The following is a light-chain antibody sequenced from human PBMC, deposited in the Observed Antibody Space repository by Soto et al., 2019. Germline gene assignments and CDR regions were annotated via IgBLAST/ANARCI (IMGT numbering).Light chain of an antibody. CDR2: TAS. J-gene: IGKJ1*01. CDR3: QKYNGAPQT. V-gene: IGKV1-27*01. Sequence: DIQMSQSPSSLSASVGDRVTITCRASQGISNYLAWYQQKPGKVPKLLIYTASTLQSGVPSRFSGSGSGTDFTITISSLQPEDVATYYCQKYNGAPQTFGQGTKVEIK. CDR1: QGISNY.